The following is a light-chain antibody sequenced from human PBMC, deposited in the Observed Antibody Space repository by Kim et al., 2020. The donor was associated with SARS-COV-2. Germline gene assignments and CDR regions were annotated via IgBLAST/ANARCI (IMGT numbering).Light chain of an antibody. CDR3: SSFTTSNKYNYV. CDR1: SSDVGGYKY. V-gene: IGLV2-14*03. Sequence: QSVLTQPASVSGSPGQSITISCTGTSSDVGGYKYVYWYQHHPGKAPKLMIYDVSERPSGVSNRFSGSKSGNTASLTISGLQAEDEADYYCSSFTTSNKYNYVFGTGTKVAVL. CDR2: DVS. J-gene: IGLJ1*01.